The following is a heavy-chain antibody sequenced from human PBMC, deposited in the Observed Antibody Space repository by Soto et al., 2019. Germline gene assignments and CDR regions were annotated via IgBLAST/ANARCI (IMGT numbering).Heavy chain of an antibody. V-gene: IGHV4-59*01. CDR3: ARDAIAAAGDYYYYGMDV. CDR2: IYYSGST. Sequence: SETLSLTCSVSGGSISSYYWSWIRQPPGKGLEWIGYIYYSGSTNYNPSLKSRVTISLDTSKNQFSLKLSSVTAADTAVYYCARDAIAAAGDYYYYGMDVWGQGTTVTVSS. J-gene: IGHJ6*02. D-gene: IGHD6-13*01. CDR1: GGSISSYY.